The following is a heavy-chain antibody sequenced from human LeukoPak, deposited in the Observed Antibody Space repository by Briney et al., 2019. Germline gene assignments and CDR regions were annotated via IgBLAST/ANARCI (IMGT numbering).Heavy chain of an antibody. CDR2: LYPGDSET. CDR3: ARHVSRDWFDP. Sequence: PGESLKISCKSSGYSFTSNWIGWVRQMPGKGLEWMGILYPGDSETKYSPSFQGQVTISADKSISTAYLQWSSLKASDTAMYYCARHVSRDWFDPWGQGTLVTVSS. V-gene: IGHV5-51*01. J-gene: IGHJ5*02. CDR1: GYSFTSNW.